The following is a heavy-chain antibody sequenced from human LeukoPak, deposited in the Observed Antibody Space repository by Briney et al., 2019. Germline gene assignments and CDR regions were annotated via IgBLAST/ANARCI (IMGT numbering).Heavy chain of an antibody. CDR3: ARGRTIAARPSYFDY. CDR2: IYPGDSDT. Sequence: GESLKISCKGSAYSFTSYWIGWVRQMPGKGLEWMGIIYPGDSDTRYSPSFQGQVTISADKSISTAYLQWSSLKASDTAMYYCARGRTIAARPSYFDYWGQGTLVTVSS. D-gene: IGHD6-6*01. CDR1: AYSFTSYW. V-gene: IGHV5-51*01. J-gene: IGHJ4*02.